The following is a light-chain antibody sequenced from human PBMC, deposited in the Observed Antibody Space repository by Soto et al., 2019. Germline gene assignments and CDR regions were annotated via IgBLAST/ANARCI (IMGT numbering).Light chain of an antibody. CDR3: GTWDSGLNSWV. J-gene: IGLJ3*02. CDR2: EDN. V-gene: IGLV1-51*01. CDR1: SSNIGNNL. Sequence: QSVLTQPPSVSAAPGQTVTISCSGSSSNIGNNLVSWYQQLPGTAPKLLIHEDNKRPSGIPDRFSGSKSGTSATLGITGLQTGDEADYYCGTWDSGLNSWVFGGGTKLTVL.